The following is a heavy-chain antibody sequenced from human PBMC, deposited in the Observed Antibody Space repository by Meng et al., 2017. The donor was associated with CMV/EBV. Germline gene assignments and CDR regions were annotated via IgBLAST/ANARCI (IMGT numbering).Heavy chain of an antibody. J-gene: IGHJ4*02. CDR1: GFTFSSYW. V-gene: IGHV3-7*01. Sequence: GESLKISCAASGFTFSSYWMSWVRQAPGKGLEWVANIKQDGSEKYYVDSVKGRFTISRDNAKNSLYLQMNSLRAEDTAVYYCAIHSNYFDYWGQGTLVTVSS. CDR3: AIHSNYFDY. D-gene: IGHD4-11*01. CDR2: IKQDGSEK.